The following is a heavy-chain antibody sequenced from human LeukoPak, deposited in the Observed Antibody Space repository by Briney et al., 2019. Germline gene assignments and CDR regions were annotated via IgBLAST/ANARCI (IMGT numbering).Heavy chain of an antibody. CDR3: ARHAEQWLATGLFDP. D-gene: IGHD6-19*01. J-gene: IGHJ5*02. CDR2: IYYSGST. Sequence: SETLSLTYTVSGGSMSSYYWSWIRQPPGKGLEWIGYIYYSGSTNYNPSLKSRVTISVDTSKNHFSLKLRSVTAADTAVYYCARHAEQWLATGLFDPWGQGTLVTVSS. CDR1: GGSMSSYY. V-gene: IGHV4-59*08.